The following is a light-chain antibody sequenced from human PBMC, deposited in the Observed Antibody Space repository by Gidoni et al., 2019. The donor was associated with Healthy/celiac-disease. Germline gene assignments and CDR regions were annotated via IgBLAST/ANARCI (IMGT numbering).Light chain of an antibody. V-gene: IGLV3-25*03. CDR2: KDS. CDR1: AVPKQY. Sequence: SCDLTQTPSVPVSPGKTDRITCSGDAVPKQYAYWYQQKPGQAPVLVIYKDSERPSGTPERFSCSSSGTTVTLTISGVQAEDEAYYYCQSADSSGVVFGGGTKLTVL. J-gene: IGLJ3*02. CDR3: QSADSSGVV.